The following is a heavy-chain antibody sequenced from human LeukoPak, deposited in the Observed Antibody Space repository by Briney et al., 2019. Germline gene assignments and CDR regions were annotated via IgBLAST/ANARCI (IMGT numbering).Heavy chain of an antibody. CDR2: INPNSGGT. CDR3: ARVTSNPNYGMDV. Sequence: ASVKVSCKASGYTFTGYYMHWVRQAPGQGLEWMGWINPNSGGTNYAQKFQGRVTMTRDTSTSTAYMELSRLRSDDTAVYYCARVTSNPNYGMDVWGQGTTVTVSS. J-gene: IGHJ6*02. V-gene: IGHV1-2*02. CDR1: GYTFTGYY.